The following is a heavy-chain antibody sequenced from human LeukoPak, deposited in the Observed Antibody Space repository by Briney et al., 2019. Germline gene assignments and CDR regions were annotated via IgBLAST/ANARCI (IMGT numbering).Heavy chain of an antibody. D-gene: IGHD3-10*01. J-gene: IGHJ4*02. Sequence: PSETLSLTCTVSGGSISSYYWSRIRQPPGKGLEWIGYIYYSGSTNYNPSLKSRVTISVDTSKNQFSLKLSSVTAADTAVYYCARDSYGSGTFDYWGQGTLVTVSS. CDR3: ARDSYGSGTFDY. CDR1: GGSISSYY. CDR2: IYYSGST. V-gene: IGHV4-59*01.